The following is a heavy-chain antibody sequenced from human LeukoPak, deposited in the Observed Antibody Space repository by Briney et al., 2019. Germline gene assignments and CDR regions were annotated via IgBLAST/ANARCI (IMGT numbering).Heavy chain of an antibody. CDR3: TREVRSAWASFDP. D-gene: IGHD1-26*01. V-gene: IGHV4-59*12. CDR2: IYYSGST. J-gene: IGHJ5*02. CDR1: GGSISSYY. Sequence: PSETLSLTCTVSGGSISSYYWSWLRQPPGKGLEWIGYIYYSGSTNYNPSLKSRVTISVDTSKNQFSLKLSSVTAADTAVYYCTREVRSAWASFDPWGQGTLVIVSS.